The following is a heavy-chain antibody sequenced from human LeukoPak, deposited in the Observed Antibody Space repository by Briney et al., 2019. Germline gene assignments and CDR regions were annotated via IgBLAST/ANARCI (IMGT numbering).Heavy chain of an antibody. CDR1: GGSFSGYY. CDR3: ARDLLAAAGSGLGY. J-gene: IGHJ4*02. V-gene: IGHV4-34*01. CDR2: INHSGST. Sequence: PSETLSLTCAVYGGSFSGYYWSWIRQPPGKGLEWIGEINHSGSTYYNPSLKSRVTISVDRSKNQFSLKLSSVAAADTAVYYCARDLLAAAGSGLGYWGQGTLVTVSS. D-gene: IGHD6-13*01.